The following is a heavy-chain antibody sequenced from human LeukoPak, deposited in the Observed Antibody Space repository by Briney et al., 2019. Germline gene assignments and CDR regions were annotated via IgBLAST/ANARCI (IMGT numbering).Heavy chain of an antibody. V-gene: IGHV3-15*01. CDR2: IKRRVDGAAT. Sequence: PGGSLRLSCAASGFTFTNAWMRWVRQAPGKGLEWIGLIKRRVDGAATEYAASVKGRFTISRDDSKNTLYLQMDSLQTEDAGVYYCFTTLTWGWGQGTLVTVSS. J-gene: IGHJ4*02. D-gene: IGHD7-27*01. CDR1: GFTFTNAW. CDR3: FTTLTWG.